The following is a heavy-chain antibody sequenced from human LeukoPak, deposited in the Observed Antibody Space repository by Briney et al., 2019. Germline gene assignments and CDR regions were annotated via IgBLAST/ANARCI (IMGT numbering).Heavy chain of an antibody. J-gene: IGHJ1*01. CDR3: ARDQGSYCSSTSCPFQH. Sequence: PGGSLRLSCAASGFTFSSYAMHWVRQAPGKGLEWVAVISYDGSNKYYADSVKGRFTISRDNSKNTLDLQMNSLRAEDTAVYYCARDQGSYCSSTSCPFQHWGQGTLVTVSS. V-gene: IGHV3-30-3*01. CDR1: GFTFSSYA. CDR2: ISYDGSNK. D-gene: IGHD2-2*01.